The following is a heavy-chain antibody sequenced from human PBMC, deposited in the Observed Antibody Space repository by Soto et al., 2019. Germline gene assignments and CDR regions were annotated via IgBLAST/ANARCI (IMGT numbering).Heavy chain of an antibody. CDR1: GYTFTSYD. Sequence: ASVKVSCKASGYTFTSYDINWVRQATGQGLEWMGWMNPNSGNTGYAQKFQGRVTMTRNTSISTAYMELSSLRSEDTAVYYCARGGVDFEGVDYWGQGTLVTVSS. CDR3: ARGGVDFEGVDY. V-gene: IGHV1-8*01. CDR2: MNPNSGNT. D-gene: IGHD3-10*01. J-gene: IGHJ4*02.